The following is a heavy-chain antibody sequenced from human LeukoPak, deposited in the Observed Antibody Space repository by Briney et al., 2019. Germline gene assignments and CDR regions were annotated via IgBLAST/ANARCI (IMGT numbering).Heavy chain of an antibody. CDR2: IYRGGST. CDR1: GFTVSSNY. CDR3: ARASSGIAAHLDY. J-gene: IGHJ4*02. Sequence: GGSLRLSCAASGFTVSSNYMSWVRQAPGKGLEWVSVIYRGGSTYYADSVKGRFTISRDNSKNTLYLQMNSLRAEDTAVYYCARASSGIAAHLDYWGQRTLVTVSS. D-gene: IGHD6-13*01. V-gene: IGHV3-53*01.